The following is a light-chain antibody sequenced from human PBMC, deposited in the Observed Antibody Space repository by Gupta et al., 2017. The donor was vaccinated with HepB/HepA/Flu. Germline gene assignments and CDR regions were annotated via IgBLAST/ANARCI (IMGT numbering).Light chain of an antibody. CDR2: RNS. CDR3: QSYDSSLSGLYV. CDR1: SSNIGAGYD. Sequence: QSVLTQPPSVSGAPGQRVTISCTGGSSNIGAGYDVHWYQQRPGTAPKLLIYRNSNRPSGVPDRFSGSNSGTSASLAITGLQAEDEADYYCQSYDSSLSGLYVFGTGTKVTVL. J-gene: IGLJ1*01. V-gene: IGLV1-40*01.